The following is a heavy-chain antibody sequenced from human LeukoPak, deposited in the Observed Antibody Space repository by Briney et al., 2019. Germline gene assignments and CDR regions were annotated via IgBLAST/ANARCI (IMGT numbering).Heavy chain of an antibody. CDR3: ARDVLPYSGNYSATLGAGAFDI. J-gene: IGHJ3*02. CDR1: GFTFNNYA. Sequence: GGSLRLSCAASGFTFNNYAMHWVRQAPGKGLEWVSSISSSSSYIYYADSVKGRFTISRDNAKNSLYLQMNSLRAEDTAVYYCARDVLPYSGNYSATLGAGAFDIWGQGTMVTVSS. D-gene: IGHD1-26*01. CDR2: ISSSSSYI. V-gene: IGHV3-21*01.